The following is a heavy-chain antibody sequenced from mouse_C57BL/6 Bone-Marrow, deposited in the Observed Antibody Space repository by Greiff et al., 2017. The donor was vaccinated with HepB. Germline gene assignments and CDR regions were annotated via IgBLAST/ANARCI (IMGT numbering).Heavy chain of an antibody. D-gene: IGHD2-1*01. J-gene: IGHJ3*01. CDR1: GYTFTSYG. CDR3: ARGYGNPFAY. Sequence: QVQLQHSGAELARPGASVKLSCKASGYTFTSYGISWVKQRTGQGLEWIGEIYPRSGNTYYNEKFKGKATLTADKSPSTAYMELRSLTSEDSAVYFCARGYGNPFAYWGQGTLVTVSA. V-gene: IGHV1-81*01. CDR2: IYPRSGNT.